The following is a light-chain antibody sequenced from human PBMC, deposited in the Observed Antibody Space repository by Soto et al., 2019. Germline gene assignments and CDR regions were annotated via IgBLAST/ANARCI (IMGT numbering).Light chain of an antibody. Sequence: QSALTQPASVSGSPGQSITISCTGSSSDVGGFNSVAWYQQHPGKAPKLMISDVSNRPSGVSHRFSGSKSGNTASLTISGLLAEDEADYYCSSFSSSSTLYVFGTGTKLTVL. CDR2: DVS. J-gene: IGLJ1*01. V-gene: IGLV2-14*03. CDR1: SSDVGGFNS. CDR3: SSFSSSSTLYV.